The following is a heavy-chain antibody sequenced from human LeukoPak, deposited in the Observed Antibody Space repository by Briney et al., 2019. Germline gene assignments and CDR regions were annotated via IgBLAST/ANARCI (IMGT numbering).Heavy chain of an antibody. D-gene: IGHD3-10*01. CDR1: GFTVSSNY. Sequence: GGSLRLSCAAPGFTVSSNYMRWVRQAPGKGLEWVSVIYSGGSTYYADSVKGRFTISRDNAKNTLYLQMNSLRAEDTAVYYCARETVRGVFDYWGQGTLVTVSS. CDR3: ARETVRGVFDY. CDR2: IYSGGST. V-gene: IGHV3-53*01. J-gene: IGHJ4*02.